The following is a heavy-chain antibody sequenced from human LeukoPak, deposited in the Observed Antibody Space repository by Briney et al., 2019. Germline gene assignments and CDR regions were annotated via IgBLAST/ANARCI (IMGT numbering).Heavy chain of an antibody. Sequence: GGFLRLSCAGSGFSFRGYWIHWVRQAPGKGLVWVSRINGDGSSPTYADSVKGRFTISRDDAKNTVYLQMNNLRAEDTAVYYCARDQYYQLLLWGQGSLVTVSP. D-gene: IGHD2-2*01. CDR2: INGDGSSP. V-gene: IGHV3-74*03. CDR3: ARDQYYQLLL. J-gene: IGHJ4*02. CDR1: GFSFRGYW.